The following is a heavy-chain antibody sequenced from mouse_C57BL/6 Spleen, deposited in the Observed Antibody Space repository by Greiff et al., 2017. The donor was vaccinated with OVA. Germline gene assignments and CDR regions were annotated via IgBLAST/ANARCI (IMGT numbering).Heavy chain of an antibody. J-gene: IGHJ4*01. D-gene: IGHD1-1*01. CDR1: GFTFSSYA. CDR2: ISDGGSYT. CDR3: ARDNHGSSYVDAMDY. Sequence: EVQGVESGGGLVKPGGSLKLSCAASGFTFSSYAMSWVRQTPEKRLEWVATISDGGSYTYYPDNVKGRFTISRDNAKNNLYLQMSHLKSEDTAMYYCARDNHGSSYVDAMDYWGQGTSVTVSS. V-gene: IGHV5-4*01.